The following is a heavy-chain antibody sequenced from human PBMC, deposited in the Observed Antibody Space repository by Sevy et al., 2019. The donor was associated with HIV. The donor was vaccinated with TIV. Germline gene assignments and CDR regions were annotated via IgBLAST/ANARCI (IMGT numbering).Heavy chain of an antibody. J-gene: IGHJ4*02. CDR2: ISGSGGST. CDR3: AKDRVWYDSSGYYLI. CDR1: GFTFSSYA. V-gene: IGHV3-23*01. Sequence: GGSLRLSCTASGFTFSSYAMSWVRQAPGKGLEWVSAISGSGGSTYYADSVKGRFTISRDNSKNTLYLQMNSLRAEDTAVYYCAKDRVWYDSSGYYLIWGQGTLVTVSS. D-gene: IGHD3-22*01.